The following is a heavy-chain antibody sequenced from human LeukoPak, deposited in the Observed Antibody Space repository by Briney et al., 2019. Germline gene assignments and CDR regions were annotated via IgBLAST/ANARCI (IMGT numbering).Heavy chain of an antibody. V-gene: IGHV1-46*01. CDR3: ARGFGVGASKRYRFDY. D-gene: IGHD1-26*01. CDR1: GYTFTSYY. CDR2: INPSGGST. J-gene: IGHJ4*02. Sequence: ASVTVSCKASGYTFTSYYIHWVRQAPGQGLEWMGIINPSGGSTSYAQKFQGRVTMTRDTSTSTVYMELSSLRSEDTAVYYCARGFGVGASKRYRFDYWGQGTLVTVSS.